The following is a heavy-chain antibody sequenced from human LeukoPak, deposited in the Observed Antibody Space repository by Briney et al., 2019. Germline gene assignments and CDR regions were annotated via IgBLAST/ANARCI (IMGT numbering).Heavy chain of an antibody. J-gene: IGHJ4*02. Sequence: PGGSLRLSCAASGFTFSSYGMHWVRQAPGKGLEWVAVIWYDGSNEYYADSVKGRFTISRDNSKNTLYLQMNSLRAEDTAVYYCARMGIAAAGTDYWGQGTLVTVSS. CDR1: GFTFSSYG. CDR3: ARMGIAAAGTDY. D-gene: IGHD6-13*01. V-gene: IGHV3-33*01. CDR2: IWYDGSNE.